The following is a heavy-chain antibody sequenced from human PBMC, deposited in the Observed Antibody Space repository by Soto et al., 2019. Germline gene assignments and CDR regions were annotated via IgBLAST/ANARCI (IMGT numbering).Heavy chain of an antibody. Sequence: KQSQTLSLTCAISGDSVSSNSAAWNWIRQSPSRGLEWLGRTYYRSKWYNDYAVSVKSRITINPDTSKNQFSLQLNSVTPEDTAVYYCARYGAAAESYYYGMDVWGQGTTVTVSS. CDR1: GDSVSSNSAA. CDR2: TYYRSKWYN. V-gene: IGHV6-1*01. D-gene: IGHD6-13*01. CDR3: ARYGAAAESYYYGMDV. J-gene: IGHJ6*02.